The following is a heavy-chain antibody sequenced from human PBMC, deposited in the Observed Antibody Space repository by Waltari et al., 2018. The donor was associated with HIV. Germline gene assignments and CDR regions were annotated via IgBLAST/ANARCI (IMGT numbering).Heavy chain of an antibody. CDR3: ARHLWATSVIPDPDDAFDI. CDR1: GGSISSSSYY. Sequence: QLQLQESGPGLVKPSETLSLTCTVSGGSISSSSYYWGWIRQPPGKGLEWIGSIYYSGGTYSNRSLKSRVTISVDTSKTRFPLKQSSVVAADTAVYYCARHLWATSVIPDPDDAFDIWGQGTMVTVSS. J-gene: IGHJ3*02. V-gene: IGHV4-39*01. D-gene: IGHD5-12*01. CDR2: IYYSGGT.